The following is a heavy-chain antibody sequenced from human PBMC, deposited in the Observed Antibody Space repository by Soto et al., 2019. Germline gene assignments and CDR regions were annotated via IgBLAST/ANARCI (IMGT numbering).Heavy chain of an antibody. CDR2: IYYSGST. CDR3: ARGRVVVVVAAPRDWFDP. Sequence: QVQLQESGPGLVKPSQTLSLTCTVSGGSISSGGYYWSWIRQHPGKGLEWIGYIYYSGSTYYNPYLKSRVTISVDQSKHRFSLKLSSVTAADTAVYYCARGRVVVVVAAPRDWFDPWGQGTLVTVSS. V-gene: IGHV4-31*03. J-gene: IGHJ5*02. D-gene: IGHD2-15*01. CDR1: GGSISSGGYY.